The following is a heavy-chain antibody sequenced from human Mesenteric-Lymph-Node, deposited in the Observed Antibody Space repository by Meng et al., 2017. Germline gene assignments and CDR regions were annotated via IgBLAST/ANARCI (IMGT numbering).Heavy chain of an antibody. D-gene: IGHD3-10*02. CDR1: GDSVSSNSAA. Sequence: QGQLQQSGPGLVKSSQTLSLTCAISGDSVSSNSAAWNWIRQSPSRGLEWLGRTYYRSKYYNDYALSVKRRITINPDTSKNQFSLQLNSVTPEDTAIYYCARDWGDVRGGFDFWGQGTLVTVSS. V-gene: IGHV6-1*01. J-gene: IGHJ4*02. CDR2: TYYRSKYYN. CDR3: ARDWGDVRGGFDF.